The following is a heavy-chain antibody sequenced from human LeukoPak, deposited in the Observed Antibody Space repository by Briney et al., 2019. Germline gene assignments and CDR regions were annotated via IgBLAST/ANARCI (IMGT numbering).Heavy chain of an antibody. CDR1: GFTFDDYA. CDR2: ISGSGGST. CDR3: AKDLYDILTGYYWDY. V-gene: IGHV3-23*01. J-gene: IGHJ4*02. Sequence: PGGSLRLSCAASGFTFDDYAMHWVRQAPGKGLEWVSAISGSGGSTYYADSVKGRFTISRDNSKNTLYLQMNSLRAEDTAVYYCAKDLYDILTGYYWDYWGQGTLVTVSS. D-gene: IGHD3-9*01.